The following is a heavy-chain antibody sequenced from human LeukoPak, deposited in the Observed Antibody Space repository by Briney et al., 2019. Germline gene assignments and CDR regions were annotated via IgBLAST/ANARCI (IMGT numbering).Heavy chain of an antibody. CDR1: GGSISSYY. V-gene: IGHV4-4*07. Sequence: SETLSLTCTVSGGSISSYYWSWIRQPAGKGLEWIGRIYISGSTNYNPSLKSRVTISVDTSKNQFSLKLSSVTAADTAVYYCAREDDYGDYAGFDYWGQGTLVTVSS. CDR3: AREDDYGDYAGFDY. D-gene: IGHD4-17*01. CDR2: IYISGST. J-gene: IGHJ4*02.